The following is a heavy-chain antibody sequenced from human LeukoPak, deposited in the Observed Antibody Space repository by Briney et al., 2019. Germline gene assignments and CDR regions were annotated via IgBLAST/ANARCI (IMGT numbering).Heavy chain of an antibody. CDR1: GGSISSYY. CDR2: IYYSGST. Sequence: SETLSLTCTVSGGSISSYYWSWIRQPPGKGLEWIGYIYYSGSTNYNSSLKSRVTISVDTSKNQFSLKLSPVTAADTAVYYCARLHDGYRYGADYWGQGTLVTAS. J-gene: IGHJ4*02. V-gene: IGHV4-59*08. CDR3: ARLHDGYRYGADY. D-gene: IGHD5-18*01.